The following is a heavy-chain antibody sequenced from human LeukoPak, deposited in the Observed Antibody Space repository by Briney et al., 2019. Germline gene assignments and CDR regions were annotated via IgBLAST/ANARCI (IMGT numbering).Heavy chain of an antibody. CDR1: GGSFSGYY. Sequence: SETLSLTCAVYGGSFSGYYWSWIRQPPGKGLEWIGEINHSGSTNYNPSLKSRVTISVDTSKSQFSLKLSSVTAADTAVYYCARGVRKYYDFWSGYYANWFDPWGQGTLVAVSS. J-gene: IGHJ5*02. CDR3: ARGVRKYYDFWSGYYANWFDP. CDR2: INHSGST. D-gene: IGHD3-3*01. V-gene: IGHV4-34*01.